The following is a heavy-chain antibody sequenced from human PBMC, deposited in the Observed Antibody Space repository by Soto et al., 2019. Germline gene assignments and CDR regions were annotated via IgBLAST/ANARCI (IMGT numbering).Heavy chain of an antibody. D-gene: IGHD3-10*01. CDR3: AREVVVRGVIGY. J-gene: IGHJ4*02. Sequence: SETLSLTCTVSGDSVSSGSYYWSWIRQPPGKGLEWIGYIYYSGSTNYNPSLKSRVTISVDTSKNQFSLKLNSVTAADTAVYYCAREVVVRGVIGYWGQGTLVTVSS. CDR1: GDSVSSGSYY. V-gene: IGHV4-61*01. CDR2: IYYSGST.